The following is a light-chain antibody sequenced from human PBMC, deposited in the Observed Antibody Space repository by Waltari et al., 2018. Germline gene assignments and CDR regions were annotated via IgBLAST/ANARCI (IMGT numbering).Light chain of an antibody. CDR1: EAINKW. CDR2: DAS. V-gene: IGKV1-5*01. J-gene: IGKJ1*01. Sequence: DTQLSQFPSTLAAAVGDRVTITFRAREAINKWLAWYQQKPGKAPKALIYDASTLQSGVPSRFSGSGSGTEFTLTIDSLQPDDFATYYCQQYNRFSPFGQGTNVEVK. CDR3: QQYNRFSP.